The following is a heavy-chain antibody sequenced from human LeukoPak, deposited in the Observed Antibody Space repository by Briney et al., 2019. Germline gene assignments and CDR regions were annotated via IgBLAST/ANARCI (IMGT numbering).Heavy chain of an antibody. Sequence: GGSLRLSCAASGYTFSDYYISWTRQAPGKGLEWVSYISSIGSIIYYADPVMGRFTISRDDAKNALYLQMNSRRAEDTAVYYCARGASSGWTNYYYYYGMDVWGQGPTVTVSS. V-gene: IGHV3-11*01. CDR1: GYTFSDYY. J-gene: IGHJ6*02. CDR3: ARGASSGWTNYYYYYGMDV. CDR2: ISSIGSII. D-gene: IGHD6-19*01.